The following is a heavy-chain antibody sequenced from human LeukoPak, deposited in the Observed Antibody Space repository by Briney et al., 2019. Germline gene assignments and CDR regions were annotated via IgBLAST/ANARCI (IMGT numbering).Heavy chain of an antibody. V-gene: IGHV3-23*01. J-gene: IGHJ4*02. CDR3: AKEPDYSNYVGYFDY. Sequence: GGSLRLSCAASGFTFSSYAMSWVRQAPGKGLEGVSAISGSGGSTYYADSVKGRFTISRDNSKNTLYLQMNSLRAEDTAVYYCAKEPDYSNYVGYFDYWGQGTLVTVSS. CDR1: GFTFSSYA. CDR2: ISGSGGST. D-gene: IGHD4-11*01.